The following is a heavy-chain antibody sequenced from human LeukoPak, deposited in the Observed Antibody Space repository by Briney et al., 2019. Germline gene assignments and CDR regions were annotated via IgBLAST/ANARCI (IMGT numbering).Heavy chain of an antibody. CDR1: GFTFSSYG. J-gene: IGHJ4*02. V-gene: IGHV3-33*01. D-gene: IGHD6-13*01. CDR2: IWYDGSNK. Sequence: PGGSLRLSCAASGFTFSSYGMHWVRQAPGKGLEWVALIWYDGSNKYYTDSVKGRLTISRDNSKNTLYLQMNSLRAEDTAVYYCARGPLIAAAGTWWGQGTLVTVSS. CDR3: ARGPLIAAAGTW.